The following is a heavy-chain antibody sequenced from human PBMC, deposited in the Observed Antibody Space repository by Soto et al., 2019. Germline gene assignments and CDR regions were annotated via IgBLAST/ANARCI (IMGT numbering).Heavy chain of an antibody. J-gene: IGHJ4*02. Sequence: LRLSCTASGFSFNTYAMSWVRQAPGKGLDWVSGISGSGDRTHYVDSVKGRFTISRDNVKNTLYLQMNSLRAEDTAVYYCAKASTYEYVWGSFRYYFDHWGQGALVTVSS. D-gene: IGHD3-16*02. CDR2: ISGSGDRT. CDR3: AKASTYEYVWGSFRYYFDH. CDR1: GFSFNTYA. V-gene: IGHV3-23*01.